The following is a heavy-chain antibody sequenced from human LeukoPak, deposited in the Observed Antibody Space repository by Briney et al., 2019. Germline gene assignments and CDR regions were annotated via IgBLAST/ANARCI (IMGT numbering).Heavy chain of an antibody. Sequence: KPGESLKISCKGSGYSFSIYWLGWVRQMPGKGLEWMGLIYPGDSDTRYSPSFQGQVTLSADKSISTAYLQWTSLKPSDTAMYYCARRSPIAGDAFDFWGQGTMVIVSS. V-gene: IGHV5-51*01. J-gene: IGHJ3*01. CDR1: GYSFSIYW. CDR3: ARRSPIAGDAFDF. CDR2: IYPGDSDT. D-gene: IGHD2-15*01.